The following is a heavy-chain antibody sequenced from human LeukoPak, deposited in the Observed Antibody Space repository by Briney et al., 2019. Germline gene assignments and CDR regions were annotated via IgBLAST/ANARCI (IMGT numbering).Heavy chain of an antibody. D-gene: IGHD1-26*01. V-gene: IGHV1-8*02. CDR1: GGTFSSYA. Sequence: ASVKVSCKASGGTFSSYAISWVRQATGQGLEWMGWMNPNSGNTGYAQKFQGRVTMTRNTSISTAYMELSSLRSEDTAVYYCARGVGPFGYWGQGTLVTVSS. CDR2: MNPNSGNT. CDR3: ARGVGPFGY. J-gene: IGHJ4*02.